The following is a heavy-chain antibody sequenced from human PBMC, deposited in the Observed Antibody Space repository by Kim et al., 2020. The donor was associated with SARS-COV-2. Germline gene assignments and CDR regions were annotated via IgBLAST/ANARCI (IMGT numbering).Heavy chain of an antibody. Sequence: SVKVSCKASGFTFTSSAMQWVRQARGQRLEWIGWIVVGSGNTNYAQKFQERVTITRDMSTSTAYMELSSLRSEDTAVYYCAADLTPGNAYCGGDCYSGFDPWGQGTLVTVSS. CDR3: AADLTPGNAYCGGDCYSGFDP. V-gene: IGHV1-58*02. CDR1: GFTFTSSA. J-gene: IGHJ5*02. D-gene: IGHD2-21*02. CDR2: IVVGSGNT.